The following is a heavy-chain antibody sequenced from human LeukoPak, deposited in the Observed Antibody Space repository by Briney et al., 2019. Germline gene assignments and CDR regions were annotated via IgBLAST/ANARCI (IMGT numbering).Heavy chain of an antibody. D-gene: IGHD2/OR15-2a*01. J-gene: IGHJ4*02. V-gene: IGHV3-48*03. CDR2: ISASGSKI. Sequence: SGGSLRLSCAASGFAFSNYEMNWVRQAPGRGLEWVSYISASGSKIYYAGSVKGRFTISRDNAKNSLYLQMNSLRADDTAVYYCARERVACNGDCCDYWGQGTLATVSS. CDR1: GFAFSNYE. CDR3: ARERVACNGDCCDY.